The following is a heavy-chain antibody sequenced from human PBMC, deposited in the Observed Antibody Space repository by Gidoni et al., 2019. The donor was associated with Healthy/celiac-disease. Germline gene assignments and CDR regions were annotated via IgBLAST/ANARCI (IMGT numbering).Heavy chain of an antibody. CDR1: GFTFSDHY. D-gene: IGHD3-22*01. CDR2: TRNKANSYTT. CDR3: ARGKKYFYDSSGYDTLYYFDY. Sequence: EVQLVESGGGLVQPGGSLSLSCAASGFTFSDHYMDWVRQAPGKGLELVGRTRNKANSYTTEYAASVKGRFTISRDDSKNSLYLQMNSLKTEDTAVYYCARGKKYFYDSSGYDTLYYFDYWGQGTLVTVSS. V-gene: IGHV3-72*01. J-gene: IGHJ4*02.